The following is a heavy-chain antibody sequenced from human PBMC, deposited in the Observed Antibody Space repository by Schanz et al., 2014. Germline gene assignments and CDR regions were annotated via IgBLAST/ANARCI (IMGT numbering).Heavy chain of an antibody. Sequence: EVQLVESGGGLIQPGGSLRLSCAASGFTVSSNYMSWVRQAPGKGLEWVAVIYSGGSTFYTDSVKGRFTISRDNSKNALYLQMDSLRAEDTAVYYCARGIITMVRGGDVGAFDIWGQGTMVTVSS. CDR2: IYSGGST. CDR1: GFTVSSNY. V-gene: IGHV3-53*01. D-gene: IGHD3-10*01. CDR3: ARGIITMVRGGDVGAFDI. J-gene: IGHJ3*02.